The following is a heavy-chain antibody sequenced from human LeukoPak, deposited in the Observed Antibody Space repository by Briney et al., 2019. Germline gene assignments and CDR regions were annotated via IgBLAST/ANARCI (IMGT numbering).Heavy chain of an antibody. CDR3: AKVGVIVHDRGAFDI. J-gene: IGHJ3*02. D-gene: IGHD2/OR15-2a*01. V-gene: IGHV3-30*02. CDR1: GFTFSSYG. Sequence: PGGSLRLSCAASGFTFSSYGMHWVRQAPGKGLEWVAFIRYDGSNKYYADSVKGRFTISRDNSKNTLYLQMNSLRAEDTAVYYCAKVGVIVHDRGAFDIWGQGTMVTVSS. CDR2: IRYDGSNK.